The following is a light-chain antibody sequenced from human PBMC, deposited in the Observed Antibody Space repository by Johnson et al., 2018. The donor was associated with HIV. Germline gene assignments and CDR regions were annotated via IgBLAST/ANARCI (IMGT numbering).Light chain of an antibody. CDR3: GTWHSSLSVYV. J-gene: IGLJ1*01. CDR1: SSNIGNNY. V-gene: IGLV1-51*01. CDR2: DNH. Sequence: QSVLTQPPSVSAAPGQKVAISCSGSSSNIGNNYVSWYQQLPGTAPKLLIYDNHKRPSGIPDRVSGSKSGTSATLGITGLQTGDEADYYCGTWHSSLSVYVFVTGTKVTVL.